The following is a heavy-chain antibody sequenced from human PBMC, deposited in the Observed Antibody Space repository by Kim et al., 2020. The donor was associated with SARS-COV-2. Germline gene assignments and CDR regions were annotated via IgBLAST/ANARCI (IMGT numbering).Heavy chain of an antibody. CDR2: IYYSGST. Sequence: SETLSLTCTVSGGSISSSSYYWGWIRQPPGKGLEWIGSIYYSGSTYYNPSLKSRVTISVDTSKNQFSLKLSSVTAADTAVYYCARCGRKEYYDFWSGYSNWFDPWGQGTLVTVSS. CDR1: GGSISSSSYY. D-gene: IGHD3-3*01. CDR3: ARCGRKEYYDFWSGYSNWFDP. J-gene: IGHJ5*02. V-gene: IGHV4-39*01.